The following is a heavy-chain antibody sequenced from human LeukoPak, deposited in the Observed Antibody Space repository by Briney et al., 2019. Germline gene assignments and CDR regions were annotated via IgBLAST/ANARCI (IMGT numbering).Heavy chain of an antibody. Sequence: GGSLRLSCAASGFTVSSNYMSWVRQAPGKGLEWVSVIYSGGSTYYADSVKGRFTISRDNSKNTLYLQMNSLRAEDTAVYYCARVKSIAAEVFDYWGQGTLVTVSS. CDR2: IYSGGST. D-gene: IGHD6-13*01. CDR1: GFTVSSNY. V-gene: IGHV3-53*01. J-gene: IGHJ4*02. CDR3: ARVKSIAAEVFDY.